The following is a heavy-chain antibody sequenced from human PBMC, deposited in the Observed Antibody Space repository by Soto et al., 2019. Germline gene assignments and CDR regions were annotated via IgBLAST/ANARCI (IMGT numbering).Heavy chain of an antibody. CDR2: LIPTFGTA. Sequence: SVKVSCQASGGTVSSYAISWVRQAPGQGLEWMGGLIPTFGTANYAQKFQGRVPVTRNTSISTVYMELSGLSPDDTAVYYCARRKERSGPHYFDYWGQGSQVTVSS. CDR1: GGTVSSYA. CDR3: ARRKERSGPHYFDY. J-gene: IGHJ4*02. D-gene: IGHD6-25*01. V-gene: IGHV1-69*05.